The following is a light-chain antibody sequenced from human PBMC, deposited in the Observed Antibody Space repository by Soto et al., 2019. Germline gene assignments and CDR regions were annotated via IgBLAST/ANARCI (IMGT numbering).Light chain of an antibody. CDR2: AAS. V-gene: IGKV1-5*01. CDR1: QSISGW. CDR3: LQLNTYPWT. J-gene: IGKJ1*01. Sequence: DSQMTQSPSTLSASGGYRLTISCRASQSISGWLAWYQQKAGKAPKFLIYAASSLQSGVPSRFSGSGSGTEFTLTISSLQTEDVATYYCLQLNTYPWTFGQGTKVDIK.